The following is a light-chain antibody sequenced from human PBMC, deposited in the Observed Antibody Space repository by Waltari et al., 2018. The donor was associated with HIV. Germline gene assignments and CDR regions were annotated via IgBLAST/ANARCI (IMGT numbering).Light chain of an antibody. CDR1: MSNIGTNS. V-gene: IGLV1-44*01. CDR3: AALDDRMSGYVV. CDR2: IND. Sequence: QSGLTQPPSASGAPGQRVIISCSGSMSNIGTNSVNWYQQLPGPAPKLLIYINDQRPSGGPDRFSGSKSGTSASLAISGLQSEDEATYYCAALDDRMSGYVVFGGGTKLTVL. J-gene: IGLJ2*01.